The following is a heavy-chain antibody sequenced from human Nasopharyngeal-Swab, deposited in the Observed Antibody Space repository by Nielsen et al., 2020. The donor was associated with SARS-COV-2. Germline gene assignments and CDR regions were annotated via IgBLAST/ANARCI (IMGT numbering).Heavy chain of an antibody. Sequence: GESLKISCTASGFTFGDYAMNWVRQAPGKGLEWVGFIRSKAYGGTKAYAASVKGRFTISRDDSKSIAYLQRNRLKTEDTAVYYGTTEVAVAYWGQGTLVTVSS. D-gene: IGHD6-19*01. V-gene: IGHV3-49*04. CDR2: IRSKAYGGTK. J-gene: IGHJ4*02. CDR1: GFTFGDYA. CDR3: TTEVAVAY.